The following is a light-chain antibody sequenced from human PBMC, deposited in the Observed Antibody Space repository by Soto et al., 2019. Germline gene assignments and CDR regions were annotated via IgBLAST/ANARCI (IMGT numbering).Light chain of an antibody. CDR2: EVS. V-gene: IGLV2-14*01. CDR3: SSYTSSSSYV. Sequence: QSALTQPAYVSGSPGQSITISCTGTSSDVGGYNYVSWYQQHPGKAPKLMIYEVSNRPSGVSNRFSGSKSGNTASLTISGLQAEDEADYYCSSYTSSSSYVCGTGTTVTVL. J-gene: IGLJ1*01. CDR1: SSDVGGYNY.